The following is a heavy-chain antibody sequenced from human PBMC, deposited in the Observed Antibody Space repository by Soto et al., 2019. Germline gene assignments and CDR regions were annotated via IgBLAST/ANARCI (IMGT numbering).Heavy chain of an antibody. V-gene: IGHV1-3*01. CDR3: ARSGGYCSNTSCQYYYYGMDV. Sequence: ASVKVSCKASGYTFTSYAMHWVRQAPGQRLEWMGWINAGNGNTKYSQKFQGRVTITRDTSASTAYMELSSLRSEDTAVYYCARSGGYCSNTSCQYYYYGMDVWGQGTTVTVSS. CDR1: GYTFTSYA. D-gene: IGHD2-2*01. J-gene: IGHJ6*02. CDR2: INAGNGNT.